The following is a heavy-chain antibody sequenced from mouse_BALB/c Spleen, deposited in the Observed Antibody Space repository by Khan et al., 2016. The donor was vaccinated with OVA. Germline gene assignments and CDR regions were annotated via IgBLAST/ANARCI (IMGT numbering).Heavy chain of an antibody. CDR3: ARGNYSGYYFDY. D-gene: IGHD1-1*01. CDR1: GYSITSGYA. V-gene: IGHV3-2*02. CDR2: ISYSGGT. J-gene: IGHJ2*01. Sequence: EVQLVESGPGLVKPSQSLSLTCTVTGYSITSGYAWNWIRQFPGNKLEWMGYISYSGGTSYNPSLKSRISLTRDTSKNQFFLQLNSVTTEDTATYYCARGNYSGYYFDYWGQGTPLTVSS.